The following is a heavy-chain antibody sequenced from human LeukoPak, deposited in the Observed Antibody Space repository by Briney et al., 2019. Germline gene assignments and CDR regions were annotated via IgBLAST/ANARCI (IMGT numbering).Heavy chain of an antibody. CDR1: GYTFTSYY. CDR3: ARDRFEAAADPLGESPLDY. V-gene: IGHV1-46*01. D-gene: IGHD6-13*01. J-gene: IGHJ4*02. CDR2: INPSGGST. Sequence: GASVKVSCKASGYTFTSYYMHWVRQAPGQGLEWMGIINPSGGSTSYAQKFQGRVTMTRDTSTSTVYMELSSLRSEDTAVYYCARDRFEAAADPLGESPLDYWGQGTLVTVSS.